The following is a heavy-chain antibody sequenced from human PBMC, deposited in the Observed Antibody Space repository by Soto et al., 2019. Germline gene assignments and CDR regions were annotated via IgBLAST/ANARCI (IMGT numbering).Heavy chain of an antibody. D-gene: IGHD5-18*01. CDR3: ARRRDGYSLDAFDI. CDR1: GFTFSSYA. J-gene: IGHJ3*02. V-gene: IGHV3-30-3*01. Sequence: QVQLVESGGGVVQPGRSLRLSCAASGFTFSSYAMHWVRQAPGKGLEWVAVISYDGSNKYYADSVKGRFTISRDNSKNTLYLQMNSLRAEDTAVYYCARRRDGYSLDAFDIWGQGTMVTVSS. CDR2: ISYDGSNK.